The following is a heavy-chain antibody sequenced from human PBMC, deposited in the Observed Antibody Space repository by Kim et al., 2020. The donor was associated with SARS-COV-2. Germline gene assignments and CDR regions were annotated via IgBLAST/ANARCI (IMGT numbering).Heavy chain of an antibody. CDR2: IDCGNGNT. J-gene: IGHJ4*02. V-gene: IGHV1-3*01. Sequence: ASVKVSCKTSGHIFTRDSIHWVRQAPGQGLEWMGGIDCGNGNTIYSQKFQGRVTFTTDTSASTAYMELSFLRSEDTAVYYCLGGFYFDYWGQGTLVTVPS. CDR1: GHIFTRDS. CDR3: LGGFYFDY. D-gene: IGHD3-16*01.